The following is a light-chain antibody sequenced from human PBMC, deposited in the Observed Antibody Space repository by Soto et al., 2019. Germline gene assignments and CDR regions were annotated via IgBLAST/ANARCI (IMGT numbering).Light chain of an antibody. J-gene: IGKJ4*01. Sequence: EIWLTQSPATLSLSPGEGATLSCRASQTFDGGYIAWYQQKPGQAPRLLMSGASTRAAGTPDRFSGFASGRDFTLTISRLEPGDFAVYYCQQYLSSPISFGGGTRVDIK. CDR1: QTFDGGY. CDR3: QQYLSSPIS. CDR2: GAS. V-gene: IGKV3-20*01.